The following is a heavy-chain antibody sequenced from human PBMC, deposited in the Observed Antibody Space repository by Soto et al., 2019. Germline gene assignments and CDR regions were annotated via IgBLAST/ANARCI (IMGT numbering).Heavy chain of an antibody. J-gene: IGHJ3*02. CDR1: GFAFRNYE. CDR2: MSSTGTTT. V-gene: IGHV3-48*03. Sequence: GGSLRLSCEASGFAFRNYEVSWVRQAPGKGLEWLSYMSSTGTTTYYADSVKGRFTISRDNAKNSLFPQMNDLRAEDTAVYYCARDMVGATYWGAFDIWGQGTMVTVSS. D-gene: IGHD1-26*01. CDR3: ARDMVGATYWGAFDI.